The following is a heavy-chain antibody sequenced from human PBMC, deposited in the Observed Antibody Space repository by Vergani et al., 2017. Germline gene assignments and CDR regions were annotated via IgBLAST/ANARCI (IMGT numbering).Heavy chain of an antibody. D-gene: IGHD2-15*01. V-gene: IGHV4-34*01. J-gene: IGHJ3*02. CDR2: INHSGST. CDR1: GGSFSGYY. CDR3: ARGQSRLHFI. Sequence: QVQLQQWGAGLLKPSETLSLTCAVYGGSFSGYYWSWIRQPPGKGLEWIGEINHSGSTNYNPSLKSRVTISVDTSKNQFSLKLSSVTAADTAVYYCARGQSRLHFIWGQGTMVTVSS.